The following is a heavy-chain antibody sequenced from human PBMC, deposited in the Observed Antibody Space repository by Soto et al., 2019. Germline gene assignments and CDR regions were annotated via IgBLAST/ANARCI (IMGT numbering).Heavy chain of an antibody. D-gene: IGHD2-21*02. J-gene: IGHJ5*02. CDR1: GFTLSGSR. CDR3: TSQYCGGDCSRVDP. V-gene: IGHV3-73*02. Sequence: EVQLVESGAGLIEPGGSLKLSCAASGFTLSGSRIHWVRQASGKGLEWVGRIRSKADSYATAYAASVKGRFTISRDDSKNTAYLQMNSLKTEDMAVYYCTSQYCGGDCSRVDPWGQGTLVTVSS. CDR2: IRSKADSYAT.